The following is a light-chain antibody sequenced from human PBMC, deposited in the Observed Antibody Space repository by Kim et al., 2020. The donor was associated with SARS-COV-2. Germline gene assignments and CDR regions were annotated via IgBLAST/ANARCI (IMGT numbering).Light chain of an antibody. CDR2: CAS. Sequence: SPGDRASLSCRASHSVSSSYLAWYQQKPGQAPRLLIYCASSRATGIPDRFSGSGSRTDFTLTISRLEPEDVAVYYCQQYGCSPLTFGGGTKVDIK. CDR3: QQYGCSPLT. J-gene: IGKJ4*01. V-gene: IGKV3-20*01. CDR1: HSVSSSY.